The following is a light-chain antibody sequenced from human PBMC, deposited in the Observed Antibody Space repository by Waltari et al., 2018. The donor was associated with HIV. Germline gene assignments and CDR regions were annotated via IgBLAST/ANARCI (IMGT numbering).Light chain of an antibody. CDR3: GTWDNSLSSDWV. CDR1: SSNIGNNY. V-gene: IGLV1-51*01. CDR2: YNN. J-gene: IGLJ3*02. Sequence: QSVLTQPPSVSAAPGQKVTIPCSGSSSNIGNNYVTWYQHPPGTTPKPPLYYNNKRPSGIPDRFFGSKACPSATPGLTGLQTGDEADYYCGTWDNSLSSDWVFGGGTKLTVL.